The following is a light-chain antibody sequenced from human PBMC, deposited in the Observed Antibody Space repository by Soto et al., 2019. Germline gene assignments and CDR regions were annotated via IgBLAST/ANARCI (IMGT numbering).Light chain of an antibody. V-gene: IGKV3-20*01. J-gene: IGKJ2*01. CDR1: QSVSSIY. Sequence: EIVLTQSPGTLSLSPGERATLSCRASQSVSSIYLAWYQQKPGQAPRLLIYGPSSRATAIPDRFSGSGSGTDFTLTISRLEPEDFAVYYCQQYGSSSYTFGQGTKLEIK. CDR3: QQYGSSSYT. CDR2: GPS.